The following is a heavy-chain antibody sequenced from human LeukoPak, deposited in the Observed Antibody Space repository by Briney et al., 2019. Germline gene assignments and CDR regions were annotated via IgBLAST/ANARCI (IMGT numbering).Heavy chain of an antibody. CDR3: ASGSYVDYFDY. CDR1: GGSISRYY. D-gene: IGHD1-26*01. Sequence: SETLSLTCTVCGGSISRYYWSWIRQPPGKGLEWIGYIYYSGSTNYNPSLKSRVTISVDTSKNQFSLKLSSVTAADTAVYYCASGSYVDYFDYWGQGTLVTVSS. J-gene: IGHJ4*02. CDR2: IYYSGST. V-gene: IGHV4-59*01.